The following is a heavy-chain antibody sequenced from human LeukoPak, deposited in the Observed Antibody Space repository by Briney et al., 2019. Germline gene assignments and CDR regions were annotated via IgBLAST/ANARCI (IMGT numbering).Heavy chain of an antibody. CDR3: ARVYCSSTSCPYYYYYYMDV. Sequence: SETLSLTCTVSGGSISSHYWSWIRQPPGKGLEWIRYIYYSGSTNYNPSLKSRVTISVDTSKNQFSLKLSSVTAADTAVYYCARVYCSSTSCPYYYYYYMDVWGKGTTVTVSS. J-gene: IGHJ6*03. CDR1: GGSISSHY. CDR2: IYYSGST. D-gene: IGHD2-2*01. V-gene: IGHV4-59*11.